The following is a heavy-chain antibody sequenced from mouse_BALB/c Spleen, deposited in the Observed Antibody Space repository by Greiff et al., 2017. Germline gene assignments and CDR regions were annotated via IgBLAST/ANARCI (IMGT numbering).Heavy chain of an antibody. CDR1: GYTFTSYW. J-gene: IGHJ4*01. CDR3: ARDGTYAMDY. Sequence: QVQLQQSGAELARPGASVKLSCKASGYTFTSYWMQWVKQRPGQGLEWIGAIYPGDGDTRYTQKFKGKATLTADKSSSTAYMQLSSLASKDSAVYYCARDGTYAMDYWGQGTSVTVSS. V-gene: IGHV1-87*01. CDR2: IYPGDGDT. D-gene: IGHD1-1*01.